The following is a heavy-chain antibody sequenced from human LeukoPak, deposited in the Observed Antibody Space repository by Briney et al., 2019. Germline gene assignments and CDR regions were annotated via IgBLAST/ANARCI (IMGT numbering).Heavy chain of an antibody. D-gene: IGHD6-13*01. CDR3: ASKSDSSSSWYTSYYGMDV. CDR2: IYYSGST. V-gene: IGHV4-39*01. Sequence: SETLSLTCTVSGGSISSSSYYWGWIRQPPGKGLEWIGSIYYSGSTYYNPSLKSRVTISVDTSKNQFSLKLSSVTAADTAVYYCASKSDSSSSWYTSYYGMDVWGQGTTVTVSS. CDR1: GGSISSSSYY. J-gene: IGHJ6*02.